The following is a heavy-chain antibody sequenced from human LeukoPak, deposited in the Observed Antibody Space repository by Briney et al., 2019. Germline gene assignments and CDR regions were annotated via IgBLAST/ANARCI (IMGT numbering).Heavy chain of an antibody. Sequence: GESLKISCKGSGYNFTIYWIGWVRQMPGKGLESMGIIYPGDSDTRYSPSFQGQVTISADKSINTAYLQWSSLKASDTAMYYCARQGRGYSPYYYYMDVWGKGTTVTVSS. V-gene: IGHV5-51*01. CDR3: ARQGRGYSPYYYYMDV. J-gene: IGHJ6*03. CDR1: GYNFTIYW. CDR2: IYPGDSDT. D-gene: IGHD5-24*01.